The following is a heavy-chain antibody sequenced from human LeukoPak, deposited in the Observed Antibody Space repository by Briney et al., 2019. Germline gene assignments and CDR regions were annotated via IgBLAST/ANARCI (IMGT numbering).Heavy chain of an antibody. J-gene: IGHJ4*02. Sequence: SVKVSCKASGGPFSSYAISWVRQAPGQGLEWMGRIIPILGIANYAQKFQGRVTITADKSTSTAYMELSSLRSEDTAVFYCARDFRSSSWYVDDYWGQGTLVTVSS. CDR3: ARDFRSSSWYVDDY. D-gene: IGHD6-13*01. CDR2: IIPILGIA. V-gene: IGHV1-69*04. CDR1: GGPFSSYA.